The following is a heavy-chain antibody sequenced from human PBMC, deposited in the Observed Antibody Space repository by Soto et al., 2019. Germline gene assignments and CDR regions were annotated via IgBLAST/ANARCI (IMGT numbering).Heavy chain of an antibody. CDR3: ARKAWVRFDY. D-gene: IGHD7-27*01. J-gene: IGHJ4*02. CDR1: GDSISSSVW. CDR2: VFHTGNT. Sequence: QVQMQESGPGLVKPSGTLSLTCAVSGDSISSSVWWTWVRQPPGKGLEWIGEVFHTGNTNYNPSLKSRVTMSVDKSTNEFSLKVTSVTAEDTAIYYCARKAWVRFDYWGQGALVTVSS. V-gene: IGHV4-4*02.